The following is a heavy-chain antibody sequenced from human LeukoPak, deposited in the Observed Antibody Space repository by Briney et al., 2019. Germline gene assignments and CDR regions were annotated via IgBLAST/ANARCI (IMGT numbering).Heavy chain of an antibody. D-gene: IGHD6-6*01. CDR3: ARQTSSSSRVDF. J-gene: IGHJ4*02. CDR1: GYLFINYW. CDR2: IYPGDSDT. Sequence: GESLKISCKGSGYLFINYWIGWVRQLPGKRLEGMGTIYPGDSDTTYSPSLEGQVTISADKSISTAYLQWNSLKASDTAMYFCARQTSSSSRVDFWGQGTLVTVSS. V-gene: IGHV5-51*01.